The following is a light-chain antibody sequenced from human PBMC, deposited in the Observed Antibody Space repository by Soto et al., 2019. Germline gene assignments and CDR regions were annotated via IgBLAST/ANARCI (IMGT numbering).Light chain of an antibody. CDR3: QQSYSTPYT. CDR1: QSINRY. Sequence: DIQMTQSPSSLSASVGDRVTITCRASQSINRYLNWYQQKPGKAPKLLIYAASSLQSGVSSRFSGSGSGTDFTLTISNLQPEDFATYYCQQSYSTPYTFGQETKLEIK. J-gene: IGKJ2*01. CDR2: AAS. V-gene: IGKV1-39*01.